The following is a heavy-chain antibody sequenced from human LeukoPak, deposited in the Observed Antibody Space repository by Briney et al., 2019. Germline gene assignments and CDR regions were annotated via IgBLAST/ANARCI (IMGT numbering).Heavy chain of an antibody. D-gene: IGHD4-17*01. CDR2: IYYSGST. Sequence: SQTLSLTCTVSGGSISSGGYYWSWIRQHPGKGLEWIGYIYYSGSTYYNPSPKSRVTISVDTSKNQFSLKLSSVTAADTAVYYCARSHPLCDYGDCWGAFDIWGQGTMVTVSS. V-gene: IGHV4-31*03. CDR1: GGSISSGGYY. CDR3: ARSHPLCDYGDCWGAFDI. J-gene: IGHJ3*02.